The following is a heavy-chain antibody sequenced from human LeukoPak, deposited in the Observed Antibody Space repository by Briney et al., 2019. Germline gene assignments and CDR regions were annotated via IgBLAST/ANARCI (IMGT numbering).Heavy chain of an antibody. V-gene: IGHV3-53*01. CDR2: IYTGGST. CDR1: GFTVSSNY. CDR3: AREGGLRYFEL. J-gene: IGHJ4*02. D-gene: IGHD3-9*01. Sequence: GGSLRLSCAASGFTVSSNYMSWVRQAPGKGLEWVSVIYTGGSTYYTDSVKGRFTISRDNSKNTLYLQMNSLRAEDTAVYYCAREGGLRYFELWGRGTLVTVSS.